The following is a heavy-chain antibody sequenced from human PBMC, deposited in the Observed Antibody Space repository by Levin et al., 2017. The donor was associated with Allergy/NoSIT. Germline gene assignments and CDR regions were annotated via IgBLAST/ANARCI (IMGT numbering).Heavy chain of an antibody. CDR3: ARLDYESSGYYFDY. J-gene: IGHJ4*02. D-gene: IGHD3-22*01. Sequence: SETLSLTCTVSGGSISSYYWSWIRQPPGKGLEWIGHIYYSGSTNYTPSLKSRVTISLDTSKKQFSLKLSSVTAADTAVYFCARLDYESSGYYFDYWGQGTLVTVSS. V-gene: IGHV4-59*08. CDR2: IYYSGST. CDR1: GGSISSYY.